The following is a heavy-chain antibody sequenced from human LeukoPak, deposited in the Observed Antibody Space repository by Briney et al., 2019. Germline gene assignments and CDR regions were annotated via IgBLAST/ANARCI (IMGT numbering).Heavy chain of an antibody. Sequence: ASVKVSCKVSGYTFTELFIHWVRQTPGKGLEWMGGFDPDDGEAVYAQKFQGRVTMTEDTSTDTAYMDLRSLRPEDTAVYYCTTGNRDDGSDYDLYYKYSMDVWGQGTTVTVSS. CDR3: TTGNRDDGSDYDLYYKYSMDV. J-gene: IGHJ6*02. V-gene: IGHV1-24*01. D-gene: IGHD3-22*01. CDR1: GYTFTELF. CDR2: FDPDDGEA.